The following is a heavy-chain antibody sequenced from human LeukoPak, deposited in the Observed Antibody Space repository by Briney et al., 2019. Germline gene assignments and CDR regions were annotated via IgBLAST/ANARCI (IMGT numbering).Heavy chain of an antibody. CDR1: GGSISGYY. J-gene: IGHJ6*03. V-gene: IGHV4-59*01. Sequence: SETLSLTCTVSGGSISGYYWSWIRQPPGKGLEWIGYIYYSGSTNYNPSLKSRVTISVDTSKNQFSLKLSSVTAADTAVYYCARVATGTNYYYYYMDVWGKGTTVTVSS. CDR3: ARVATGTNYYYYYMDV. D-gene: IGHD1-1*01. CDR2: IYYSGST.